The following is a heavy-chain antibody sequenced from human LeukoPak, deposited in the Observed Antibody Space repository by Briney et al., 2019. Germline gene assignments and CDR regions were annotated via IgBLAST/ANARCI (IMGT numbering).Heavy chain of an antibody. CDR1: GGSISSYY. V-gene: IGHV4-59*01. D-gene: IGHD4-17*01. J-gene: IGHJ4*02. CDR2: IYYSGST. CDR3: ARSVSGDHNPFDY. Sequence: SETLSLTYTVSGGSISSYYWSWIRQPPGKGLEWIGYIYYSGSTNYNPSLKSRVTISVDTSKNQFSLKLSSVTAADTAVYYCARSVSGDHNPFDYWGQGTLVTVSS.